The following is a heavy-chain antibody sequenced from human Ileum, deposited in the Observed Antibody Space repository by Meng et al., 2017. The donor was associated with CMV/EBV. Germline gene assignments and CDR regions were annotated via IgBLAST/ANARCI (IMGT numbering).Heavy chain of an antibody. D-gene: IGHD4-23*01. CDR1: GFSLSDYY. CDR2: IRVKLYSYST. J-gene: IGHJ3*01. Sequence: GGSLRLSCAASGFSLSDYYMDWVRQAPGKGLEWVGHIRVKLYSYSTEYAPSVKGRFTISRDDSMNSVSLQMNSLNTDDTAVYYCARVGTRGGNAFDLWGQGTVVTVSS. V-gene: IGHV3-72*01. CDR3: ARVGTRGGNAFDL.